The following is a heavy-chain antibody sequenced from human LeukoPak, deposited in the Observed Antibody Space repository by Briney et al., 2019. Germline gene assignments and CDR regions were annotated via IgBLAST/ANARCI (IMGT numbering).Heavy chain of an antibody. V-gene: IGHV1-2*02. CDR1: VSTFTGYY. D-gene: IGHD1-1*01. CDR2: INPNSGGT. CDR3: ATSANWNDVLIAFDI. Sequence: ASVKVSCKASVSTFTGYYMHWVRQAPGQGLEWMGWINPNSGGTNYAQKFQGRVTMTRDTSITTAYMELSRLRSDDTAVYYCATSANWNDVLIAFDIWGQGTMVTVSS. J-gene: IGHJ3*02.